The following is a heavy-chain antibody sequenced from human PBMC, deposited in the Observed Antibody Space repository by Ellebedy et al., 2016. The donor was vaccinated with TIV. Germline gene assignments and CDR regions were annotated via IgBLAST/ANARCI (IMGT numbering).Heavy chain of an antibody. V-gene: IGHV1-69*13. D-gene: IGHD4-17*01. CDR1: GGTFSSYA. CDR2: IIPIFGTA. CDR3: ARDPYGDYYFDF. J-gene: IGHJ4*02. Sequence: SVKVSCXASGGTFSSYAISWVRQAPGQGLEWMGGIIPIFGTANYAQKFQGRVTITADESTSTAYMELSSLRSEDTAVYYCARDPYGDYYFDFWGQGTLVTVSS.